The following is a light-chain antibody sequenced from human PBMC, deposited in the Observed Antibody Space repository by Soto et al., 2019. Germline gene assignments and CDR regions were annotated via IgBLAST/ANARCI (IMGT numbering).Light chain of an antibody. J-gene: IGKJ2*01. CDR2: DAS. V-gene: IGKV1-5*01. CDR1: QTISNW. Sequence: DIQMTQSPSTLSASVGDRVTITCRASQTISNWLAWYQQKPGKAPKVLIFDASTLDGGVPSRFSGRRSGTDFTLTISSLQPSDFATYYCQQSYSTPYTFGQGTKVDIK. CDR3: QQSYSTPYT.